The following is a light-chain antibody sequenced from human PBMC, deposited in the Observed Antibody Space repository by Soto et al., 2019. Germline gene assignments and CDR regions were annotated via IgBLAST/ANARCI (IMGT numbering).Light chain of an antibody. CDR1: QSISSY. Sequence: DIQMTRSPSSLSASVGDRVTITCRASQSISSYLNWYQQKPGKVPRLLIYAASSLQSGVPSRFSGSGSGTDFTLTISSLQPEDFATYYCQQSYSNPFTFGGGTKVDIK. CDR3: QQSYSNPFT. CDR2: AAS. V-gene: IGKV1-39*01. J-gene: IGKJ4*01.